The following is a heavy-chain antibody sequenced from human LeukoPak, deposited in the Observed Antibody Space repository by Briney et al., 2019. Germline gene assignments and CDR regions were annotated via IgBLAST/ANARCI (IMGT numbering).Heavy chain of an antibody. CDR1: GGSFSGYY. CDR2: INHSGST. V-gene: IGHV4-34*01. D-gene: IGHD6-19*01. CDR3: ARARGSSGYKRGYFDY. Sequence: SETLSLTCALYGGSFSGYYWSWIRHPPGKGLEWIGEINHSGSTNFNPSLKSRVTISVDTSKNQFSLKLSSVTAADTAVYYCARARGSSGYKRGYFDYWGQGTLVTDSS. J-gene: IGHJ4*02.